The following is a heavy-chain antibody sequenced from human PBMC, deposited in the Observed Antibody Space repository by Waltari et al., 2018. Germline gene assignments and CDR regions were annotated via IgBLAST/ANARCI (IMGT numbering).Heavy chain of an antibody. J-gene: IGHJ5*02. CDR3: ARDWGLLWFGDP. V-gene: IGHV4-39*07. D-gene: IGHD3-10*01. Sequence: QLQLQESGPGLVKPSETLSLTCTVAGVSIGSNRYYWGWIRQPPGKGLEWIGSIFYSGTPIYNPCLKSRVTMSIDTAKNQFSLRLNSVTAADTAIYYCARDWGLLWFGDPWGQGTLVTVSS. CDR1: GVSIGSNRYY. CDR2: IFYSGTP.